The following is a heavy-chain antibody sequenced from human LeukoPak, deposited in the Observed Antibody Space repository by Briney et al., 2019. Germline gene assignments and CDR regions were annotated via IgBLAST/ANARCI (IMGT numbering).Heavy chain of an antibody. Sequence: SETLSLTCTVSGGSISSSSYYWGWLRQPPGKGLEWIGSIYYSGSTNYNPSLKSRVTISVDTSKNQFSLKLSSVTAADTAVYYCARHRASSSWSPPGYWGQGTLVTVSS. V-gene: IGHV4-39*01. CDR2: IYYSGST. J-gene: IGHJ4*02. CDR1: GGSISSSSYY. CDR3: ARHRASSSWSPPGY. D-gene: IGHD6-13*01.